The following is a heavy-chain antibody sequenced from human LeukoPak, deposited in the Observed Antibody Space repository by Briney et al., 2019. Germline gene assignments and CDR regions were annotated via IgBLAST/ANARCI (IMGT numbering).Heavy chain of an antibody. CDR2: ISGSGDST. Sequence: PGGSLRLSCAASGFTFSSIGMSWVRQAPGKGLEWVSSISGSGDSTYCADSVKGRFTISRDNSKNTLYLQMNSLRAEDTAVYYCAKRGASWSFDSWGQGTLVTVPS. D-gene: IGHD6-13*01. J-gene: IGHJ4*02. CDR3: AKRGASWSFDS. CDR1: GFTFSSIG. V-gene: IGHV3-23*01.